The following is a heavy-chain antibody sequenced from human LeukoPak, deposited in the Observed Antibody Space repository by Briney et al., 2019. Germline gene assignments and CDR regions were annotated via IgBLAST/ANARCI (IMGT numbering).Heavy chain of an antibody. V-gene: IGHV1-8*03. CDR2: MNPNSGNT. Sequence: ASVKVSCKASGYTFTSYDINWVRQATGQGLEWMGWMNPNSGNTGYAQKFQGRVTITRNTSISTAYMELSSLRSEDTAVYYCARYCSSTSCYNRGYNWFGPWGQGTLVTVSS. CDR3: ARYCSSTSCYNRGYNWFGP. J-gene: IGHJ5*02. CDR1: GYTFTSYD. D-gene: IGHD2-2*02.